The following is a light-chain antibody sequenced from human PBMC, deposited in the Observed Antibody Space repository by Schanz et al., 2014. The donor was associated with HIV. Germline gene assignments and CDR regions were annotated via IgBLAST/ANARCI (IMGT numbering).Light chain of an antibody. J-gene: IGLJ3*02. CDR2: ANM. Sequence: QSVLTQPPSVSGTPGQRVTILCSGSSSNIGINTVNWYQHLPGTAPKLLMYANMERPSGVPDRFFGSKSGTSASLAISGLRSDDEAHYYCATWDDSLNGWVFGGGTKVTVL. CDR1: SSNIGINT. V-gene: IGLV1-44*01. CDR3: ATWDDSLNGWV.